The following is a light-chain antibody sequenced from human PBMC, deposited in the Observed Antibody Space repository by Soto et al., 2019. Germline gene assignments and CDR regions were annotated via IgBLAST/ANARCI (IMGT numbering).Light chain of an antibody. Sequence: QSALTQPASVSGSPGQSITISCTGTSSDVGGYNYVSWYQQHPGKAPKLMIYDVSNRPPGVSNRFSGSKSGNTASLTISGLQAEDEADYYCSSYTSSSPLFGGGTKLTVL. CDR2: DVS. V-gene: IGLV2-14*01. J-gene: IGLJ2*01. CDR1: SSDVGGYNY. CDR3: SSYTSSSPL.